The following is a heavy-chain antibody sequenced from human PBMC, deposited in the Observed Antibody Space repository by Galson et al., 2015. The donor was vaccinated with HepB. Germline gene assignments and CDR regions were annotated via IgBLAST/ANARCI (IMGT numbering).Heavy chain of an antibody. V-gene: IGHV5-51*03. CDR3: ARLSGGAIDY. D-gene: IGHD3-16*01. Sequence: QSGAEVKKPGESLKMSCKASGYSFTTFWIGWVRQMPGRGLEWMGIIYPSDSDTRYGPSFQGQVTISADKSISTAYLQWSSLKASDTAMVYCARLSGGAIDYWGQGTLVTVSS. CDR1: GYSFTTFW. CDR2: IYPSDSDT. J-gene: IGHJ4*02.